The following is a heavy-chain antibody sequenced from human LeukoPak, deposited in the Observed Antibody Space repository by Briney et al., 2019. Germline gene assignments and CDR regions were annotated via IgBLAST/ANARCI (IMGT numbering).Heavy chain of an antibody. CDR1: GFTFSAFW. J-gene: IGHJ4*02. V-gene: IGHV3-7*01. CDR3: AKDAHYSQSGTYYYYFDS. D-gene: IGHD3-10*01. Sequence: GGSLRLSCAASGFTFSAFWMSWVRQAPGKGLEWVANIKQDESEKNYVDSVKGRFTIFRDNAKNSVYLQMSSLRAEDTAVYYCAKDAHYSQSGTYYYYFDSWGQGTLVTVSS. CDR2: IKQDESEK.